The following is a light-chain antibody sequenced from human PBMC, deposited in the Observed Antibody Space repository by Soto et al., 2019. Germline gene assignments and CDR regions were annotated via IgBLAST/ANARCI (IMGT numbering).Light chain of an antibody. J-gene: IGKJ2*01. CDR3: QQYGSSPPYT. V-gene: IGKV3-20*01. Sequence: EIVLTQSPDTLSLSPGERATLSCRASQSVSSSYLAWYQQKPGQAPRLLIYGASSRATGIPDRFSGSGSGTDFTLTFSRLEPEDFAVYYCQQYGSSPPYTFGQGTKLEIK. CDR2: GAS. CDR1: QSVSSSY.